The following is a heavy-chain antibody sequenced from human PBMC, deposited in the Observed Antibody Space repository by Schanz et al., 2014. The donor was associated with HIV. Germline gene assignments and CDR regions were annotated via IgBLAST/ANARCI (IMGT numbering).Heavy chain of an antibody. CDR1: GFTFRSYG. D-gene: IGHD6-13*01. Sequence: QVQLVESGGGVVQPGRSLRLSCAASGFTFRSYGMHWVRQAPGKGLEWVADMWYNGSIKNYADSVKGRFTISRDNSKNTLFLKMNSLRAEDTAVYFCARDGAGDRGSSCHSDAFDTWGQGTLVTVSS. V-gene: IGHV3-33*01. J-gene: IGHJ3*02. CDR3: ARDGAGDRGSSCHSDAFDT. CDR2: MWYNGSIK.